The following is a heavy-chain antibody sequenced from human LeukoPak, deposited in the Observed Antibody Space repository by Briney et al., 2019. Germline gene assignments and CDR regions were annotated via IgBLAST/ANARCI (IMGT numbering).Heavy chain of an antibody. CDR3: ARGGHYYDSSAYYDLDY. D-gene: IGHD3-22*01. CDR2: ISYDNESNK. CDR1: GFTFSSYG. J-gene: IGHJ4*02. Sequence: GRSLRLSCAASGFTFSSYGMHWVRQAPGKGLEWVAVISYDNESNKYYTDSVKGRFTISRDSSKNTLYLQMNSLRAEDTAVYYCARGGHYYDSSAYYDLDYWGQGTLVTVSS. V-gene: IGHV3-30*03.